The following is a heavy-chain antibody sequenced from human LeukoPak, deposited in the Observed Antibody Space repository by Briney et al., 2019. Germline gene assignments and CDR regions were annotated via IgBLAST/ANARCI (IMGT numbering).Heavy chain of an antibody. J-gene: IGHJ5*02. D-gene: IGHD6-13*01. CDR2: IHYSGST. CDR3: ARDLPPIAP. V-gene: IGHV4-38-2*02. CDR1: GYSISSGYY. Sequence: SETLSLTCTVSGYSISSGYYWGWIRQPPGKGLEWIAYIHYSGSTNYNPSLKSRVTISVDTSKNQFSLKLSSVTAADTAVYYCARDLPPIAPWGQGTLVTVSS.